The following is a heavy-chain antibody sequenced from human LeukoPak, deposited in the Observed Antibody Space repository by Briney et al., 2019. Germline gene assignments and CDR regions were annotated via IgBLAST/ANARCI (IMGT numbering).Heavy chain of an antibody. V-gene: IGHV4-39*01. J-gene: IGHJ6*03. D-gene: IGHD3-9*01. CDR3: AREAYDILTGPFYYMDV. CDR2: IYYSGST. Sequence: SETLSLTCTVSGGSISSYYWGWIRQPPGKGLEWIGSIYYSGSTYYNPSLKSRVTISVDTSKNQFSLKLSSVTAADTAVYYCAREAYDILTGPFYYMDVWGKGTTVTISS. CDR1: GGSISSYY.